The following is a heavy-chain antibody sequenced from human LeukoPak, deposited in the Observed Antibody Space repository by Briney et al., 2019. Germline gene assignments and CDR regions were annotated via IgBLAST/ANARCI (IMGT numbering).Heavy chain of an antibody. CDR2: IKSKTDGGTT. Sequence: GGSLRLSCAASGFTFSNAWMSWVRQAPGKGREWVGRIKSKTDGGTTDYAAPVKGRFTISRDDSKNTLYLQMNSLKTEDTAVYYCTTIGGYDSYYGVDVWGQGTTVTVSS. CDR3: TTIGGYDSYYGVDV. CDR1: GFTFSNAW. D-gene: IGHD2-15*01. J-gene: IGHJ6*02. V-gene: IGHV3-15*01.